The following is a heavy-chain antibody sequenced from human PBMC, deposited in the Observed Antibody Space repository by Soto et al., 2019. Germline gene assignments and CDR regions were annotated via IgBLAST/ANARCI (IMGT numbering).Heavy chain of an antibody. CDR3: ARVPSPFDFYYAMDV. CDR1: GGSISSSSYY. V-gene: IGHV4-39*01. Sequence: PSETLSLTCTVSGGSISSSSYYWGWIRQPPGKGLEWIGSIYYSGSTYYNPSLKSRVTISVDTSKNQFSLKLNSVTAADTAVYFCARVPSPFDFYYAMDVWGQGTTVTVSS. J-gene: IGHJ6*02. CDR2: IYYSGST. D-gene: IGHD3-16*01.